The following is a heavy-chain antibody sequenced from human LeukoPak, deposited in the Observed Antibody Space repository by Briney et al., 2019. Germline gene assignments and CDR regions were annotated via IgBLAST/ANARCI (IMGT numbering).Heavy chain of an antibody. Sequence: VASVKVSCKASGGTFSSYAISWVRQAPGQGLEWMGRIIPILGIANYAQKLQGRVTITADKSTSTAYMELSSLRSEDTAVYYCARLYDSSGYYERDFDYWGQGTLVTVSS. V-gene: IGHV1-69*04. D-gene: IGHD3-22*01. J-gene: IGHJ4*02. CDR1: GGTFSSYA. CDR3: ARLYDSSGYYERDFDY. CDR2: IIPILGIA.